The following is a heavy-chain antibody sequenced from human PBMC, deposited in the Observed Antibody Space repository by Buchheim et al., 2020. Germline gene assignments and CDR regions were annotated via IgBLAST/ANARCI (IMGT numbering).Heavy chain of an antibody. CDR1: GYTFTDYY. CDR2: INPDSGGA. V-gene: IGHV1-2*02. J-gene: IGHJ4*02. Sequence: QVQLVQSGAEVKKPGASVKVPCKASGYTFTDYYIHWVRQAPGQGLEWMGWINPDSGGANYAQKFQGRVTMTTDTSISTISMELDRLTSDDTAVYYCARETGVAYFDYWGQGT. CDR3: ARETGVAYFDY. D-gene: IGHD3-3*01.